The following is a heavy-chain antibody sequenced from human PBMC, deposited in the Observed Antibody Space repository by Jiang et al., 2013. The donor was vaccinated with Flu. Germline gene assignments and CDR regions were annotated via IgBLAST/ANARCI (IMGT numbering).Heavy chain of an antibody. CDR1: GGSFSGYC. Sequence: LLKPSETLSLTCAVYGGSFSGYCWSWIRQPPGKGLEWIGEINHSGSTNYNPSLKSRVTISVDTSKNQFSLKLSSVTAADTAVYYCARGRLPKAWEGVRYWGQGTLVTVSS. J-gene: IGHJ4*02. V-gene: IGHV4-34*01. D-gene: IGHD1-26*01. CDR2: INHSGST. CDR3: ARGRLPKAWEGVRY.